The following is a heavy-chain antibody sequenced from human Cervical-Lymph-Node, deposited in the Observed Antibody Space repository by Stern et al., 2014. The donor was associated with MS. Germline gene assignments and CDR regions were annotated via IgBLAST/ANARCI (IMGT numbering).Heavy chain of an antibody. J-gene: IGHJ4*02. V-gene: IGHV4-61*01. CDR2: VHYSGKT. CDR3: VRDGLTGSDY. Sequence: EQLQESGPGLLKPSETLSLTCSVSGVSVTSSSYYWSWVRQSPGKGLEWIGHVHYSGKTSYNPSLKSRVTISVDTSKNQFSLRLDSVTAADTAVYYCVRDGLTGSDYWGQGTLVAVSS. D-gene: IGHD1-20*01. CDR1: GVSVTSSSYY.